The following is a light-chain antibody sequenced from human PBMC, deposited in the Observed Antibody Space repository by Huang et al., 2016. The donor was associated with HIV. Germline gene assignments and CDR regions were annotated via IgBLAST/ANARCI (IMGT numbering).Light chain of an antibody. V-gene: IGKV1D-13*01. CDR1: QDISTS. J-gene: IGKJ5*01. CDR3: QQLHDYPVT. CDR2: AAS. Sequence: AVQLTQFPSSLSASVGDRVVITCRASQDISTSLAWYQQKPGMDPTLLISAASKCQSGVSTRCSGDSAGAYFTLFITNVQPEDVATYYCQQLHDYPVTFGRGTRLDIK.